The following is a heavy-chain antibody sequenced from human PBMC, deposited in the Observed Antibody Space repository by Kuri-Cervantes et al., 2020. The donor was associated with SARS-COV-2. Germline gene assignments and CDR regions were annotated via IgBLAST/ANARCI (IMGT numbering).Heavy chain of an antibody. J-gene: IGHJ2*01. CDR1: GFTVSSNY. V-gene: IGHV3-53*01. D-gene: IGHD2-21*02. Sequence: GESLKISCAASGFTVSSNYMSWVRQAPGKGLEWVSVIYSGGSTYYADSVKGRFTISRDNSKNTLYLQMNSLRAEDTAVYYCARAVRGAYCGGDCYPPNLYRYFDLWGRGTLVTVSS. CDR2: IYSGGST. CDR3: ARAVRGAYCGGDCYPPNLYRYFDL.